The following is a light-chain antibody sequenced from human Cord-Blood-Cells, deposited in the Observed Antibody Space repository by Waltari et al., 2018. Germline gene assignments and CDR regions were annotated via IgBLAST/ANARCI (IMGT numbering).Light chain of an antibody. J-gene: IGLJ3*02. Sequence: SPGASASLTCTLRSGINVGTYRIYWYQQKPGSPPQYLLRYKSDSDKQQGSGVPSRFSGSKDASVNAGILLISGLQSEDEADYYCMIWHSSAWVFGGGTKLTVL. CDR3: MIWHSSAWV. CDR2: YKSDSDK. V-gene: IGLV5-45*01. CDR1: SGINVGTYR.